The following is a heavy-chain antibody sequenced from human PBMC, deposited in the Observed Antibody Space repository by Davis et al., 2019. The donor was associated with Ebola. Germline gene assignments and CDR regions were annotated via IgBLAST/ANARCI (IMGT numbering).Heavy chain of an antibody. D-gene: IGHD6-13*01. CDR1: GFTFSRNG. Sequence: GGSLRLSCAASGFTFSRNGMHWVRQAPGKGLEWVAFIRYHGSEKYYADSVKGRFTISRDNAKNSLYLQMNSLRAEDTAVYYCARLGGIAAADNYYYYGMDVWGQGTTVTVSS. CDR2: IRYHGSEK. V-gene: IGHV3-30*02. J-gene: IGHJ6*02. CDR3: ARLGGIAAADNYYYYGMDV.